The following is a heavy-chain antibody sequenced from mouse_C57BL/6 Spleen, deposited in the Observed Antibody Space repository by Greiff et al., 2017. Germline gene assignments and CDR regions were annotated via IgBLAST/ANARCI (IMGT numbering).Heavy chain of an antibody. Sequence: DVMLVESGGGLVKPGGSLKLSCAASGFTFSDYGMHWVRQAPEKGLEWVAYISSGSSTIYYADTVKGRFTISRDNAKNTLFLQMTSLRSEDTAMYYCARGYGSPYYAMDYWGQGTSVTVSS. CDR3: ARGYGSPYYAMDY. V-gene: IGHV5-17*01. J-gene: IGHJ4*01. CDR1: GFTFSDYG. D-gene: IGHD1-1*01. CDR2: ISSGSSTI.